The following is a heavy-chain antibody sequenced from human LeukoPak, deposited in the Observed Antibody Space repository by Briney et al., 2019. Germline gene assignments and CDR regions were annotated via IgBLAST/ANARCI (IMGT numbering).Heavy chain of an antibody. CDR3: ARDSLWGGYYPYNWFDP. J-gene: IGHJ5*02. CDR2: ISSSSSYI. CDR1: GFTFSSYT. Sequence: GGSLRLSCAASGFTFSSYTMNWVRQAPGEGLEWVSSISSSSSYIYYAGSVKGRLTISRDNAKNSLYLQMNSLRADDTAVYYCARDSLWGGYYPYNWFDPWGQGTLVTVSS. D-gene: IGHD3-3*01. V-gene: IGHV3-21*01.